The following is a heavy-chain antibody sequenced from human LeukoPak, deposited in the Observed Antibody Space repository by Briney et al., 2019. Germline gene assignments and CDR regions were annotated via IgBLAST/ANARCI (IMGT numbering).Heavy chain of an antibody. CDR2: ISSSGSGT. D-gene: IGHD5-18*01. Sequence: GGSLRLSCAASGFTFSSYAMSWVRQAPGKGLEWVSAISSSGSGTYYADSVKGRFAISRGSSKNTLYLQMNSLRAEDTAVYYCAKDRSQLWLSYFDYWGQGTLVAVSS. CDR1: GFTFSSYA. V-gene: IGHV3-23*01. J-gene: IGHJ4*02. CDR3: AKDRSQLWLSYFDY.